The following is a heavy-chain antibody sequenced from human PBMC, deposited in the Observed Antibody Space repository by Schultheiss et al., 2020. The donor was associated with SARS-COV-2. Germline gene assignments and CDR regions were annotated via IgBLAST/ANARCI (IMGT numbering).Heavy chain of an antibody. CDR1: GYTFTGYY. D-gene: IGHD1-26*01. V-gene: IGHV1-2*02. Sequence: GESLKISCKASGYTFTGYYMHWVRQAPGQGLEWMGWINPNSGGTNYAQKFQGRVTMTRDTSISTAYMELSRLRSDDTAVYYCARDGPIVGATTQPDYWGHGSLVTVAS. CDR3: ARDGPIVGATTQPDY. CDR2: INPNSGGT. J-gene: IGHJ4*01.